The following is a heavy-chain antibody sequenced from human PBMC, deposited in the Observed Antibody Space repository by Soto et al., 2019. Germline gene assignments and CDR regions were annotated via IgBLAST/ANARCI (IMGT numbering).Heavy chain of an antibody. V-gene: IGHV1-46*01. CDR2: INPSGGST. J-gene: IGHJ5*02. CDR1: GYTFTSYY. D-gene: IGHD2-2*01. CDR3: ARDKGEDIVVVPAAMRWYNWFDP. Sequence: QVQLVQSGAEVKKPGASVKVSCKASGYTFTSYYMHWVRQAPGQGLEWMGIINPSGGSTSYAQKFQGRVTMTRDTSTSTVYMELSSLRSEDTAVYYCARDKGEDIVVVPAAMRWYNWFDPWGQGTLVTVSS.